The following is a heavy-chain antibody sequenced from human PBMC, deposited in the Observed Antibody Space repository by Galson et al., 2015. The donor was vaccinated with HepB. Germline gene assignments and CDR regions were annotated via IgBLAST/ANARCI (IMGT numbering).Heavy chain of an antibody. Sequence: TLSLTCTVSGGSISSGDYYWSWIRQPPGKGLEWIGYIYYSGSTYYNPSLKSRVTISVDTSKNQFSLKLSSVTAADTAVYYCARVKQGTQYQLPNFYFDYWGQGTLVTVSS. CDR2: IYYSGST. CDR3: ARVKQGTQYQLPNFYFDY. D-gene: IGHD2-2*01. CDR1: GGSISSGDYY. V-gene: IGHV4-30-4*01. J-gene: IGHJ4*02.